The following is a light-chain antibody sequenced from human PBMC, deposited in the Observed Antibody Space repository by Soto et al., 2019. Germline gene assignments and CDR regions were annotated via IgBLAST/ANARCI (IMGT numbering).Light chain of an antibody. J-gene: IGKJ1*01. CDR3: QKYNNAWT. CDR2: GAS. CDR1: QAISTY. V-gene: IGKV1-27*01. Sequence: DIQMTQSPSSLSASVGDRVTITCRASQAISTYLAWYQQKPGQVPKLLIYGASILQSGVPSRFSGSGSGTDFTLTISSLQPEDVATYYCQKYNNAWTFGQGTNVEIK.